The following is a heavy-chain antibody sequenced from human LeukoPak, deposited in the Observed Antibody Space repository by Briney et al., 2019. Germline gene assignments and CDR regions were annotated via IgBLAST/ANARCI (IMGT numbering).Heavy chain of an antibody. Sequence: SETLSLTCAVYGGSFSGYYWSWIRQPPGKGLEWIGEINHSGSTNYNPSLKSRVTISVDTSKNQFSLKLSSVTAADTAVYYCAKGPYSGSPYWFDYWGQGTLVTVSS. D-gene: IGHD1-26*01. J-gene: IGHJ4*02. CDR1: GGSFSGYY. CDR3: AKGPYSGSPYWFDY. V-gene: IGHV4-34*01. CDR2: INHSGST.